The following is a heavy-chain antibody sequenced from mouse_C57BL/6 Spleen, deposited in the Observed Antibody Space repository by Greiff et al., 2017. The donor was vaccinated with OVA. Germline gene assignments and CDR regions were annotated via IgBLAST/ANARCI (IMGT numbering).Heavy chain of an antibody. CDR2: IDPEDGDT. CDR1: GFNIKDYY. J-gene: IGHJ2*01. D-gene: IGHD2-4*01. Sequence: EVQLQESGAELVRPGASVKLSCTASGFNIKDYYMHWVKQRPEQGPEWIGRIDPEDGDTEYAPKFQGKATMTADTSSNTAYLQLSSLTSEDTAVYYCTRIYYDYDEDYGGQGTTLTVSS. V-gene: IGHV14-1*01. CDR3: TRIYYDYDEDY.